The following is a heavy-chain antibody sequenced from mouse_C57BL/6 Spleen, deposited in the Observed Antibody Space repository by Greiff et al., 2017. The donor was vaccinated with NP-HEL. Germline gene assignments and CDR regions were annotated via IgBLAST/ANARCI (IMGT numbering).Heavy chain of an antibody. CDR3: ARGGDGTTGAMDY. Sequence: VQLQQPGAELVMPGASVKLSCKASGYTFTSYWMHWVKQRPGQGLEWIGEIDPSDSYTNYNQKFKGKSTLTVDKSSSTAYMQLSSLTSEDSAVYYCARGGDGTTGAMDYWGQGTSVTVSS. V-gene: IGHV1-69*01. CDR1: GYTFTSYW. CDR2: IDPSDSYT. D-gene: IGHD2-1*01. J-gene: IGHJ4*01.